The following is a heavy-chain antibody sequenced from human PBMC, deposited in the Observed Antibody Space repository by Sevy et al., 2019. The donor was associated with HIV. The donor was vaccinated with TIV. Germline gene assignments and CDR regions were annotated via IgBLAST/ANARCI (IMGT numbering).Heavy chain of an antibody. V-gene: IGHV3-49*03. CDR1: GFTFGDYA. CDR2: IRSKAYGGTT. J-gene: IGHJ3*02. CDR3: TRERVQYYYDSSGYPGAFDI. D-gene: IGHD3-22*01. Sequence: GGSLRLSCTASGFTFGDYAMSWFRQAPGKGLEWVGFIRSKAYGGTTEYAASVKGRFTISRDDSKSIAYLQMNSLKTEDTAVYYCTRERVQYYYDSSGYPGAFDIWGQGTMVTAS.